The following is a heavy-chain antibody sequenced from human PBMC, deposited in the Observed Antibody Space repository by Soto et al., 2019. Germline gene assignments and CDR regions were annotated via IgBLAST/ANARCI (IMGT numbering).Heavy chain of an antibody. CDR3: ATRSPAFDY. CDR2: ITTDKGKT. CDR1: RYPFTGFA. Sequence: KHPPAPLKLYSKALRYPFTGFAFNCVRQAPGQGLEWMGWITTDKGKTNYAQKFQGRVTMTTDTSTSTAYMELRSLRSDDTAVYYCATRSPAFDYWGQGALVTVSS. J-gene: IGHJ4*02. V-gene: IGHV1-18*01.